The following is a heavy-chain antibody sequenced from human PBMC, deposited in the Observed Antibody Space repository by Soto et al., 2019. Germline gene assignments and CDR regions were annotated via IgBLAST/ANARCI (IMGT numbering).Heavy chain of an antibody. Sequence: LSLTCAVYGGSFSGYYWSWTRQPPGKGLEWIGEINHSGSTNYNPSLKSRVTISVDTSKNRFSLKLNSVTAADTAIYYCARSGVTGIVIPSHWFDPWGQGTLVTVSS. J-gene: IGHJ5*02. CDR3: ARSGVTGIVIPSHWFDP. CDR2: INHSGST. CDR1: GGSFSGYY. V-gene: IGHV4-34*01. D-gene: IGHD2-21*02.